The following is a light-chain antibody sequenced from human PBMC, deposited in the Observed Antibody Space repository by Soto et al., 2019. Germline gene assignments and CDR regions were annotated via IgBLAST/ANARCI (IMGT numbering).Light chain of an antibody. Sequence: DIQMTQSPSTLSASEGDRVTITCRASQNNCLAWYQQKPGKAPKLLIYKASTLESGVPSRFSGSGSGTEFTLTISSLQPDDFATYYCQQYSSYSSGTFGQGTKVEVE. V-gene: IGKV1-5*03. CDR1: QNNC. J-gene: IGKJ1*01. CDR2: KAS. CDR3: QQYSSYSSGT.